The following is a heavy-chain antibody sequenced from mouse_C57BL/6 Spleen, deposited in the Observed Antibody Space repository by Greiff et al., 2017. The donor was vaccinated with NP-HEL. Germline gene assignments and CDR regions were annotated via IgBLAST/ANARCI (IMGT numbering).Heavy chain of an antibody. J-gene: IGHJ1*03. D-gene: IGHD2-4*01. V-gene: IGHV2-2*01. CDR3: ASRSTMITTEWYFDV. Sequence: QVHVKQSGPGLVQPSQRLSITCTVSGFSLTSYGVHWVRQSPGKGLEWLGVIWSGGSTDYNAAFISRLSISKDNSKSQVFFKMNSLQADDTAIYYCASRSTMITTEWYFDVWGTGTTVTVSS. CDR1: GFSLTSYG. CDR2: IWSGGST.